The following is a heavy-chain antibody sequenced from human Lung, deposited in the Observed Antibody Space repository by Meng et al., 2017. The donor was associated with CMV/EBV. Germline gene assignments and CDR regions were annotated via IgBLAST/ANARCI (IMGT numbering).Heavy chain of an antibody. V-gene: IGHV3-72*01. Sequence: SCTASGFTFSDHYMEWIRQAPGRGLEWIARIRDKDSRYSTEYAASVRGRFTISRDDSKLLFLEMTSLKTEDTAVYYCARTSRRTRDFDYWGQGTXVTVSS. CDR2: IRDKDSRYST. CDR1: GFTFSDHY. J-gene: IGHJ4*02. D-gene: IGHD1-7*01. CDR3: ARTSRRTRDFDY.